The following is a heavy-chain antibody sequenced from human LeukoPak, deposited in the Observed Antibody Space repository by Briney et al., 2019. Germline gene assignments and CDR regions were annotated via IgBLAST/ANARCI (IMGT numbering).Heavy chain of an antibody. CDR3: AREVAAAGTGAFDI. J-gene: IGHJ3*02. CDR1: GLTFSDYY. CDR2: ISSSSSYT. Sequence: PGGSLRLSCAASGLTFSDYYMSWIRQAPGKGVEGVSYISSSSSYTNYADSVKGRFTISRDNAKNSLYLQMNSLRAEDTAVYYCAREVAAAGTGAFDIWAQGTMVTVSS. D-gene: IGHD6-13*01. V-gene: IGHV3-11*06.